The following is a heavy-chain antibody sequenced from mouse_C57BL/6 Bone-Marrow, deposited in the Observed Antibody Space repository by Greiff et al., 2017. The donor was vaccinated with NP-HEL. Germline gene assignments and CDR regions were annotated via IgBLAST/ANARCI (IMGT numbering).Heavy chain of an antibody. Sequence: EVQGVESGGGLVQPGESLKLSCESNEYEFPSHDMSWVRKTPEKRLELVAAINSDGGSTYYPDTMERRFIISRDNTKKTLYLQMSSLRSEDTALYYCARHEDYYGSDNAMDYWGQGTSVTVSS. CDR2: INSDGGST. CDR3: ARHEDYYGSDNAMDY. V-gene: IGHV5-2*01. J-gene: IGHJ4*01. CDR1: EYEFPSHD. D-gene: IGHD1-1*01.